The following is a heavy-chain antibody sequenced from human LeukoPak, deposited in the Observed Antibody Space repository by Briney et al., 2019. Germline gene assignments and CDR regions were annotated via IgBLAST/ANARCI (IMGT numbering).Heavy chain of an antibody. CDR3: TTVTPPYQLLRNDASDI. V-gene: IGHV3-15*07. Sequence: PGGSLRLSCAVSGLTFNNAWMNWVRQAPGKGLEWVGCIKSKTDGGATEYTTPVKGRFTITRDDSKNTLYLQMNSLRTEDTAVYYCTTVTPPYQLLRNDASDIWGQGTLVTVSS. CDR2: IKSKTDGGAT. D-gene: IGHD2-2*01. J-gene: IGHJ3*02. CDR1: GLTFNNAW.